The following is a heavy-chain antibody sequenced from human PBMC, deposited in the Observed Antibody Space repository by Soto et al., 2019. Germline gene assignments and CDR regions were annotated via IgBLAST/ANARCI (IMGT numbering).Heavy chain of an antibody. CDR3: ARELRDIVATTVGWLDP. Sequence: GASVKVSCKASGYTFTSYGISWVRQAPGQGLEWMGRIIPILNIRNYAQKFQGRVTITADKSTSTAFMELSSLTSEDTAVYYCARELRDIVATTVGWLDPWGQGTLVTVSS. V-gene: IGHV1-69*04. D-gene: IGHD5-12*01. CDR1: GYTFTSYG. CDR2: IIPILNIR. J-gene: IGHJ5*02.